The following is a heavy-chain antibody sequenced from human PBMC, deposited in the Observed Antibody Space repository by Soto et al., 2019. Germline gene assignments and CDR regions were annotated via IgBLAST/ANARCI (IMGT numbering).Heavy chain of an antibody. CDR3: GRGRSGQIVIFY. Sequence: ASVKVSCKASGYTFTTYGISWVRQAPGQGFEWMGWISAYNGNTKYAQKFQGRVTMTTDTSTATAYMELRNLRSDDTAVYYCGRGRSGQIVIFYWGQGTPVTVSS. CDR2: ISAYNGNT. CDR1: GYTFTTYG. V-gene: IGHV1-18*01. J-gene: IGHJ4*02. D-gene: IGHD1-26*01.